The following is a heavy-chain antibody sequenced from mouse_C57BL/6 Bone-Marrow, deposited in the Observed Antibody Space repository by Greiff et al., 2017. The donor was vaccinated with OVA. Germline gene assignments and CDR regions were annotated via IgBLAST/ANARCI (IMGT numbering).Heavy chain of an antibody. Sequence: VHVKQSGPELVKPGASVKISCKASGYSFTGYYMHWVKQSHGNILDWIGYIYPYNGVSSYNQKFKGKATLTVDKSSSIAYMELRSLTSEDSAVYYCARGGRRRTPFAYWCQGTLVTVSA. V-gene: IGHV1-31*01. D-gene: IGHD1-2*01. CDR2: IYPYNGVS. CDR3: ARGGRRRTPFAY. J-gene: IGHJ3*01. CDR1: GYSFTGYY.